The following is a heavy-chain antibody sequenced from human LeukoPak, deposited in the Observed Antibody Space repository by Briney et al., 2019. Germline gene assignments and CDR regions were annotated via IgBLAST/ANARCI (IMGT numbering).Heavy chain of an antibody. J-gene: IGHJ3*02. V-gene: IGHV1-69*01. Sequence: SVKVSCKASGGTFCSYAISWVRQAPGQGLEWMGGIIPIFGTANYAQKFQGRVTITADESTSTAYMELSSLRSEDTAVYYCARHCGGDCYRKNDAFDIWGQGTMVTVSS. CDR1: GGTFCSYA. CDR2: IIPIFGTA. D-gene: IGHD2-21*02. CDR3: ARHCGGDCYRKNDAFDI.